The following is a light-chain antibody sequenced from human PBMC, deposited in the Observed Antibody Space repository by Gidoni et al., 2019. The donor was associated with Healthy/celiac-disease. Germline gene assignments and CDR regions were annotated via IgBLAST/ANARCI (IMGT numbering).Light chain of an antibody. V-gene: IGKV1-8*01. CDR3: QQYYSYPLT. CDR1: QGISSY. Sequence: AIRMTQSPSSLSASTGDRVTITCRASQGISSYLAWYQQKPGKAPKLLIYAASTLQSGVPSRFSGSGSLTDFTLTISCLQSEDFATYYCQQYYSYPLTFGGGTKVEIK. J-gene: IGKJ4*01. CDR2: AAS.